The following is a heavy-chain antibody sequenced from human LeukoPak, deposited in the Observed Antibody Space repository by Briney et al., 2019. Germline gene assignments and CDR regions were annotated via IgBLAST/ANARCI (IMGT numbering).Heavy chain of an antibody. J-gene: IGHJ4*02. CDR2: IIPIFGTA. Sequence: SVKVSCKASGGTFSSYAISWVRQAPGQGLEWMGGIIPIFGTANYAQKFQGRVTITADESTSTAYMELSSLRSEDTAVYYCARLYYDFWSGYYMGYFDYWGRGTLVTVSS. V-gene: IGHV1-69*13. CDR3: ARLYYDFWSGYYMGYFDY. CDR1: GGTFSSYA. D-gene: IGHD3-3*01.